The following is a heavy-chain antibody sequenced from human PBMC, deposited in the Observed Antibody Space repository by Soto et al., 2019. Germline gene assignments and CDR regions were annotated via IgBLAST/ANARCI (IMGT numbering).Heavy chain of an antibody. CDR3: AREGIAAPASGEQAFDI. D-gene: IGHD6-13*01. Sequence: EVQLVESGGGLVQPGGSLRLSCAASGFTVSRYYMTWVRQAQGKGLEWVSVTHTGGGALYAGSVKGRFTISRQESKNTVYLQMNSLRPEDTAVYFCAREGIAAPASGEQAFDIWGHGTMVTVSS. CDR1: GFTVSRYY. CDR2: THTGGGA. J-gene: IGHJ3*02. V-gene: IGHV3-53*04.